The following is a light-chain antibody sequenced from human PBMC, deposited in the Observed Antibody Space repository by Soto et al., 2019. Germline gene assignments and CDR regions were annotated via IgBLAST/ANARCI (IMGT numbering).Light chain of an antibody. CDR1: QSVSSSY. Sequence: EVVSTQSPGTLSLSRGERATLSCRASQSVSSSYLAWYQQKPGQAPRLLIYGASSRATGIPDRFSGSGSGTDFTLTISRLEPEDFAVYYCQQYGSSLITFGQGTRLEIK. V-gene: IGKV3-20*01. CDR2: GAS. J-gene: IGKJ5*01. CDR3: QQYGSSLIT.